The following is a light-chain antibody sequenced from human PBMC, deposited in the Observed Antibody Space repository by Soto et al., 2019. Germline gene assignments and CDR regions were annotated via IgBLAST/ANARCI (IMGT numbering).Light chain of an antibody. CDR1: QSVSSSY. CDR2: GAS. CDR3: QHFGGTTFT. J-gene: IGKJ5*01. V-gene: IGKV3-20*01. Sequence: EIVLTQSPGTLSLSPGEGATLSCRASQSVSSSYIAWYQQRPGQTPSLLIYGASTRATGIPDRFSGSGSGTHFTLTIGRLEPGDFAVYYCQHFGGTTFTFGQGTRLEI.